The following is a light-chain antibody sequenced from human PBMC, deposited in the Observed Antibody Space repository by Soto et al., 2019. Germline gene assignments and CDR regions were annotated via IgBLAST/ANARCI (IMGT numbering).Light chain of an antibody. V-gene: IGKV3-15*01. J-gene: IGKJ3*01. CDR1: QSISTN. Sequence: EIVMTQSPATLSVSPGERATLSCRASQSISTNLAWYQQRPGQAPRLLIYGASTRATGISVRFSGSGSGTEFTLTISSLQSEDFAVYYCQQYGTSPLTFGPGTRVD. CDR3: QQYGTSPLT. CDR2: GAS.